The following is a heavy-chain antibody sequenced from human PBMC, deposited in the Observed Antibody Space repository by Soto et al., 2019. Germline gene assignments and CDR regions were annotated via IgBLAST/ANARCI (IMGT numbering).Heavy chain of an antibody. CDR3: ARGRGFTYYYGSGSQYYFDY. J-gene: IGHJ4*02. D-gene: IGHD3-10*01. CDR1: GGSFSGYY. V-gene: IGHV4-34*01. CDR2: INHSGST. Sequence: QVQLQQWGAGLLKPSETLSLTCAVYGGSFSGYYWSWIRQPPGKGLEWIGEINHSGSTNYNPSLKCRVTISVDTSKNQFSLKLSSVTAADTAVYYCARGRGFTYYYGSGSQYYFDYWGQGTLVPVSP.